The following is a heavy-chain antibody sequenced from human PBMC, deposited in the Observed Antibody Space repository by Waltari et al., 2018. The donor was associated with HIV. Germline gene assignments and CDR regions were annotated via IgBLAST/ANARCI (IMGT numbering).Heavy chain of an antibody. Sequence: EVQLVESGGGLAKPGGSRRLSCAASGFSFSRYAMNWVRQAPGKGLEWIAYISRSSDYIYYADSSKGRFTISTENAKNSVFRHMDNLRDVDTAVYYCTATVTTRGTFDNWGQGTAVPVS. V-gene: IGHV3-21*06. CDR2: ISRSSDYI. J-gene: IGHJ4*02. D-gene: IGHD4-17*01. CDR3: TATVTTRGTFDN. CDR1: GFSFSRYA.